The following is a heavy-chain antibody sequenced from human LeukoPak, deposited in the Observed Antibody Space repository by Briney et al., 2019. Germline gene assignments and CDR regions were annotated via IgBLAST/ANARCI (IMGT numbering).Heavy chain of an antibody. Sequence: SSGSLRLSCAASGFTFSSYSMNWVRQAPGKGLEWVSSISSSSSYIFYADSVKGRFTISRDNAKNSQYLQMNSLRAEDTAVYYCARQSITMTQYYFDYWGQGTLVTVSS. D-gene: IGHD3-22*01. CDR2: ISSSSSYI. CDR1: GFTFSSYS. V-gene: IGHV3-21*01. J-gene: IGHJ4*02. CDR3: ARQSITMTQYYFDY.